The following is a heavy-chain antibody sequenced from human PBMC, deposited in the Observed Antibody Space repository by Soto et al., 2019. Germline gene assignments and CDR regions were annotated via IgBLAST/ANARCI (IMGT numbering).Heavy chain of an antibody. Sequence: ETLPLTCTVSGGSISSYYWSWIRQPPGKGLEWIGYIYYSGSTNYNPSLKSRVTISVDTSKNQFSLKLSSVTAADTAVYYCAEDPHEHHDFWSGYYTGPGPYGQDVWGQGPTGT. J-gene: IGHJ6*02. CDR3: AEDPHEHHDFWSGYYTGPGPYGQDV. CDR1: GGSISSYY. D-gene: IGHD3-3*01. V-gene: IGHV4-59*01. CDR2: IYYSGST.